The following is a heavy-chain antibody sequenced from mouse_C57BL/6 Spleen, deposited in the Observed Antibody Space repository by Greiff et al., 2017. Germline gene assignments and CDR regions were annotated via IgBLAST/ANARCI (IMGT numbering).Heavy chain of an antibody. D-gene: IGHD2-2*01. CDR1: GYAFSSSW. CDR2: IYPGDGAT. Sequence: QVQLQQSGPELVKPGASVKISCKASGYAFSSSWMNWVKQRPGKGLEWIGRIYPGDGATNYTGKFKGKATLTADKSSSTAYMQLSSLTAEDSAVYFCARSDGYEVWGQGTLVTVSA. V-gene: IGHV1-82*01. J-gene: IGHJ3*01. CDR3: ARSDGYEV.